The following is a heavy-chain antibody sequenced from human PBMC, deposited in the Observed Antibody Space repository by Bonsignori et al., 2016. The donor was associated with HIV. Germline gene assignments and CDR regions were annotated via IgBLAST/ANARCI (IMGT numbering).Heavy chain of an antibody. V-gene: IGHV4-38-2*01. CDR1: GYSISSGYY. D-gene: IGHD6-13*01. CDR3: ARAEGQLVVGRRAEYFQH. CDR2: IYHSGST. Sequence: SETLSLTCAVSGYSISSGYYWGWIRQPPGKGLEWIGSIYHSGSTYYNPSLKSRVTISVDTSKNQFSLKLSSVTAADTAVYYCARAEGQLVVGRRAEYFQHWGQGTLVTVSS. J-gene: IGHJ1*01.